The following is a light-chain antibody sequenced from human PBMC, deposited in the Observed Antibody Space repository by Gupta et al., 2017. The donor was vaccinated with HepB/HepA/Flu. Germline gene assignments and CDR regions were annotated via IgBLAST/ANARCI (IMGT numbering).Light chain of an antibody. CDR2: SNN. V-gene: IGLV1-44*01. Sequence: QSELTQPPSASGTPGQRVTISCSGSISNIGRNTVNWYQQLPGTAPKLLIYSNNQRPSGVPDRFSGSKSGTSASLAISGLQAEDEADYYCAAWDDSLNGVVFGGGTKLTVL. CDR1: ISNIGRNT. J-gene: IGLJ2*01. CDR3: AAWDDSLNGVV.